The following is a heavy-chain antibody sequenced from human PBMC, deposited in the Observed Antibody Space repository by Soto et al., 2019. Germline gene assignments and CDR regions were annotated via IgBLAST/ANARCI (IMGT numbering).Heavy chain of an antibody. V-gene: IGHV3-30-3*01. CDR1: GFTFSSYA. CDR3: ARAWGMDV. CDR2: ISYDGSNK. Sequence: GGSLRLSCAASGFTFSSYAMHWVRQAPGKGLEWVAVISYDGSNKYYADSVKGRFTISRDISKSTLYLQMNSLRAEDTAVYYCARAWGMDVWGQGTTVTVSS. J-gene: IGHJ6*02.